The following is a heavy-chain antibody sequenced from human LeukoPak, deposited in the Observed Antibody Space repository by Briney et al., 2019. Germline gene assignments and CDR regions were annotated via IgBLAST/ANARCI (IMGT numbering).Heavy chain of an antibody. Sequence: SETLSLTCTVSGGSTTGYYWGWIRQPPGKGLEWIGYVYYSGSTNYNPSLKSRVTILVDTSKNQFSLKLSSVTAADTAVYYCTRVAQTPYGMDVWGQGTTVTVSS. CDR2: VYYSGST. CDR1: GGSTTGYY. CDR3: TRVAQTPYGMDV. V-gene: IGHV4-59*01. J-gene: IGHJ6*02.